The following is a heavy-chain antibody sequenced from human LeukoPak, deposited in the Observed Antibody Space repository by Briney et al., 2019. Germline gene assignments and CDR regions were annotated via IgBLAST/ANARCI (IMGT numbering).Heavy chain of an antibody. Sequence: GGSLRLSCAASGFTSGDYWKIWVRQAPGKGLEWVANVKQDGSEKYYVDSVKGRFTISRDNAKNSLYLQMNSLRAEDTAVYYCARGSMVRGVIGAFDYWGQGTLVTVSS. CDR3: ARGSMVRGVIGAFDY. D-gene: IGHD3-10*01. V-gene: IGHV3-7*01. CDR1: GFTSGDYW. J-gene: IGHJ4*02. CDR2: VKQDGSEK.